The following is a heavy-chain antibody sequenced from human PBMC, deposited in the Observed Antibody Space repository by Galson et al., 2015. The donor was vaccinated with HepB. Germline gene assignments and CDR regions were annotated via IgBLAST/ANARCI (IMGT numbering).Heavy chain of an antibody. CDR1: GFTFSSYS. CDR2: ISSSSSTI. D-gene: IGHD6-19*01. Sequence: SLRLSCAASGFTFSSYSMNWVRQAPGKGLEWVSYISSSSSTIYYADSVKGRFTISRDNAKNSLYLQMNSLRDEDTAVYYCLSRSGWDPGFDYWGQGTLVTVSS. V-gene: IGHV3-48*02. J-gene: IGHJ4*02. CDR3: LSRSGWDPGFDY.